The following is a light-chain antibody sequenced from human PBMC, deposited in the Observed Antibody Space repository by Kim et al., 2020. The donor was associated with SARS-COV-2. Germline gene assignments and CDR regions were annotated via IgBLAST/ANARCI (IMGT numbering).Light chain of an antibody. CDR3: AGWDDSLNGYVV. Sequence: RVTISCTGSSSNSKTNYVNWDRQLQGTAPRLLIHTNNLRPSGVPDRFSGSRSGTSASLAISGLQSEDEADYYCAGWDDSLNGYVVFGGGTQLTVL. CDR1: SSNSKTNY. CDR2: TNN. J-gene: IGLJ2*01. V-gene: IGLV1-44*01.